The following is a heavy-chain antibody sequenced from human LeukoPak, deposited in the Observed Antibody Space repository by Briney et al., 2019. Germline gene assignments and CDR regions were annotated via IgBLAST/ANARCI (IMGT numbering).Heavy chain of an antibody. CDR3: AREDRGFPRDYDFWSGLKRGPYYYGMDV. CDR2: ISYDGSNK. D-gene: IGHD3-3*01. CDR1: GFTFSSYA. J-gene: IGHJ6*02. V-gene: IGHV3-30-3*01. Sequence: GRSLRLSCAASGFTFSSYAMHWVRQAPGKGLEWVAVISYDGSNKYYADSVKGRFTISRDNSKNTLYLQMNSLRAEDTAVYYCAREDRGFPRDYDFWSGLKRGPYYYGMDVWGQGTTVTVSS.